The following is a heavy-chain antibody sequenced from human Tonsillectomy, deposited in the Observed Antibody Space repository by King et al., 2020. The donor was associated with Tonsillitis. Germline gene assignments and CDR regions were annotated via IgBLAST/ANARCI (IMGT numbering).Heavy chain of an antibody. CDR2: ISYDGSNK. J-gene: IGHJ2*01. D-gene: IGHD5-24*01. CDR3: AKGDLLGLEMATSYWYFDL. CDR1: GFTFSSYG. V-gene: IGHV3-30*18. Sequence: VQLVESGGGVVQPGRSLRLSCAASGFTFSSYGMHWVRQAPGKGLEWVAVISYDGSNKYYADSVKGRFTISRDNSKNTLYLQMNSLRAEDTAVYYCAKGDLLGLEMATSYWYFDLWGRGTLVTVSS.